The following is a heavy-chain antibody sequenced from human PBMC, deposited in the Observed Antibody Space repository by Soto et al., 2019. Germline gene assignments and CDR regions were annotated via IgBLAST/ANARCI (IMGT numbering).Heavy chain of an antibody. CDR1: GGSVSPYY. V-gene: IGHV4-59*08. D-gene: IGHD4-17*01. J-gene: IGHJ4*02. CDR3: ARHKSTVNILDY. Sequence: SETLSLTCTVSGGSVSPYYWSWIRQPPGKGLEWIGYIYSFGSTNYNASLESRVSMSVDTSKNQVSLKLTSVTIADTAVYYCARHKSTVNILDYWGQGTLVTVSS. CDR2: IYSFGST.